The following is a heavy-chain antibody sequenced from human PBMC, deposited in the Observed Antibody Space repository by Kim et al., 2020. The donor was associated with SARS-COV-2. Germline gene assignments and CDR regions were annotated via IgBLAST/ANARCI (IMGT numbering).Heavy chain of an antibody. J-gene: IGHJ4*02. CDR3: AREGSSGMNYFDY. CDR2: IKQDGSEK. V-gene: IGHV3-7*01. Sequence: GGSLRLSCAASGFTFSSYWMSWVRQAPGKGLEWVANIKQDGSEKYYVDSVKGRFTISRDNAKNSLYLQMNSLRAEDTAVYYCAREGSSGMNYFDYWGQGTLVTVSS. CDR1: GFTFSSYW. D-gene: IGHD6-19*01.